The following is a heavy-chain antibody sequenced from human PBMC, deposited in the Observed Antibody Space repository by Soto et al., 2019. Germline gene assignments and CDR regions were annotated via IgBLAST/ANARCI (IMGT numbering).Heavy chain of an antibody. CDR2: IYYSGST. D-gene: IGHD6-19*01. J-gene: IGHJ6*02. V-gene: IGHV4-61*01. CDR1: SGSVSSGNYY. Sequence: SETLCLTCTVSSGSVSSGNYYWSWIRQPPGKGLEWIGFIYYSGSTYYNPSLKSRVTISVDTSNNQFSLKLSSVTAADTAVYYCARLPGIALAGRYYYYGMDVWGQGTTVTSP. CDR3: ARLPGIALAGRYYYYGMDV.